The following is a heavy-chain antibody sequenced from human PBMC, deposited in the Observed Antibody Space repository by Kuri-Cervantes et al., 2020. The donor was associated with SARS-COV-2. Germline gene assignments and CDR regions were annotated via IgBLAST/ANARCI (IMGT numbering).Heavy chain of an antibody. CDR3: AKPSTSVYDFTVFGVITAYFDY. J-gene: IGHJ4*02. V-gene: IGHV3-23*01. D-gene: IGHD3-3*01. Sequence: GESLKISCAASGLTFSNYAMSWVRQAPGKGLEWVSVISGSGGSTYYADSVKGRFTISRDNSKNTLYLQMNSLRAEDTAVYYCAKPSTSVYDFTVFGVITAYFDYWGQGTLVTVSS. CDR1: GLTFSNYA. CDR2: ISGSGGST.